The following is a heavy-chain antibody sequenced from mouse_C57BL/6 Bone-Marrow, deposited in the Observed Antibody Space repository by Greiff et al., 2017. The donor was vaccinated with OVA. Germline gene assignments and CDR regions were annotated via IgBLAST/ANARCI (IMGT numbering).Heavy chain of an antibody. CDR3: ARDYLICDGVDY. Sequence: QVQLQQPGAEFVKPGASVKMSCKASGYTFTSYWITWVKQRPGQGLEWMGDIFPGSGSTNYNEKFKGKATLTVDTSSSTSYMQLSILTSEDSAVYFCARDYLICDGVDYWGRGTAVTVSA. CDR1: GYTFTSYW. D-gene: IGHD2-3*01. J-gene: IGHJ4*01. CDR2: IFPGSGST. V-gene: IGHV1-55*01.